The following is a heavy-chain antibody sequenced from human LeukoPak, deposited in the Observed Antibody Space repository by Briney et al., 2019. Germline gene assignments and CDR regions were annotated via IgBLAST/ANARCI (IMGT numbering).Heavy chain of an antibody. CDR1: GYSISSGYY. CDR3: AILCCYGSISSVY. Sequence: SETLSLTCAVSGYSISSGYYWGWIRQPPGKGLEWIGSIWHGGATYYNPSLKSRVSISVDTSKNQFSLELSSVTAADTALYYCAILCCYGSISSVYWGQGTLVTVSS. J-gene: IGHJ4*02. D-gene: IGHD2-2*01. CDR2: IWHGGAT. V-gene: IGHV4-38-2*01.